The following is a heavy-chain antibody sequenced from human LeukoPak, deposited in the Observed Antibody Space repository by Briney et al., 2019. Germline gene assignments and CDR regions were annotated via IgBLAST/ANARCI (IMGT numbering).Heavy chain of an antibody. D-gene: IGHD2-2*01. CDR1: EFTFSSYG. CDR3: VKGGVPGASNAFDI. Sequence: GGSLRLSCAASEFTFSSYGMHRVRQAPDKGLEWVAVISYDGSTKYYADSVKGRFTISRDNSKNTLYLQMNSLRPEDTAVYYCVKGGVPGASNAFDIWGQGTMVTVSS. V-gene: IGHV3-30*18. CDR2: ISYDGSTK. J-gene: IGHJ3*02.